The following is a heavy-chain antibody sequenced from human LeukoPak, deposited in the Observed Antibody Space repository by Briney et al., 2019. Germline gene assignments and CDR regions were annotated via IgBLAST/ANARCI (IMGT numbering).Heavy chain of an antibody. CDR3: AGGYYFGDY. CDR1: RFSFRSYG. J-gene: IGHJ4*02. V-gene: IGHV3-30*03. D-gene: IGHD3-22*01. Sequence: PGRSLRLSCAASRFSFRSYGMQWVRQAPGKGLEWVTLISDDGNNKYYADSVKGRFTISRDNSKNTLNLQMNSLRAEDTAVYYCAGGYYFGDYWGQGTLVTVSS. CDR2: ISDDGNNK.